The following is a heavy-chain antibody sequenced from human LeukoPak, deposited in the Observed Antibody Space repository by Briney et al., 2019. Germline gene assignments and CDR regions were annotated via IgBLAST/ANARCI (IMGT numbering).Heavy chain of an antibody. CDR1: GGSISSSSYY. CDR3: ASEEGVYCSGGGCWRFDY. Sequence: SETLSLTCTVSGGSISSSSYYWGWIRQPPGKGLEWIGSIYYSGSTYYNPSLKSRVTISVDTSKNQFSLKLRSVTAADTAVYYCASEEGVYCSGGGCWRFDYWGQGTLVTVSS. D-gene: IGHD2-15*01. J-gene: IGHJ4*02. CDR2: IYYSGST. V-gene: IGHV4-39*01.